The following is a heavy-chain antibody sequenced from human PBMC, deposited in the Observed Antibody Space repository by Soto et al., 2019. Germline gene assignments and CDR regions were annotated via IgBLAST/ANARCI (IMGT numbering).Heavy chain of an antibody. Sequence: RASVKVSCKASGYTFTSYGISWVRQAPGQGLEWMGWISAYNGNTNYAQKLQGRVTMTTDTSTSTAYMELRSLRSDDTAVYYCARGTTVVTHSDFDYWGQGTLVTVSS. J-gene: IGHJ4*02. CDR1: GYTFTSYG. CDR2: ISAYNGNT. CDR3: ARGTTVVTHSDFDY. V-gene: IGHV1-18*04. D-gene: IGHD4-17*01.